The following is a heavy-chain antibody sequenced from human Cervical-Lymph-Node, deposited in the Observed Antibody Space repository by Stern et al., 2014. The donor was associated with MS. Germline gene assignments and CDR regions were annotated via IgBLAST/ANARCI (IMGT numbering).Heavy chain of an antibody. CDR3: ARLYGGNSRYQIHFDY. CDR1: GYSFTSYW. V-gene: IGHV5-51*01. J-gene: IGHJ4*02. Sequence: EVQLVESGAEVKKPGESLKISCKGSGYSFTSYWIGWVRQMPGKGLEWMGIIYPGDSDTRDSPSFQGQVTISADKSISTAYLQWSSLKASDTAMYYCARLYGGNSRYQIHFDYWGQGTLVTVSS. CDR2: IYPGDSDT. D-gene: IGHD4-23*01.